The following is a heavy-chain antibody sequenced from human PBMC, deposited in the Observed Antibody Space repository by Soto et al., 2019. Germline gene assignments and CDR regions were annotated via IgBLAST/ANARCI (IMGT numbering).Heavy chain of an antibody. CDR2: IYSGGST. Sequence: EVQLVESGGGLVQPGGSLRLSCAASGFTVSSNFMSWVRQAPGKGLEWVSVIYSGGSTYYADSVKGRFTISRDNSKNTLYLQMNSLRAEDTAVYYCARDSRRIRVLNYYYYYGMDVWGQGTTVTVSS. CDR1: GFTVSSNF. V-gene: IGHV3-66*01. D-gene: IGHD2-21*01. CDR3: ARDSRRIRVLNYYYYYGMDV. J-gene: IGHJ6*02.